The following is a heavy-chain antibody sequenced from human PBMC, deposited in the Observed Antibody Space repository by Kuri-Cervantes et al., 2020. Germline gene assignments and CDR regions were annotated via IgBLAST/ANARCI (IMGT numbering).Heavy chain of an antibody. D-gene: IGHD6-13*01. V-gene: IGHV5-51*01. CDR1: GYSFTSYW. CDR2: IYHGDADT. Sequence: GESLKISWKGSGYSFTSYWIGWVRQMPGKGLELMGIIYHGDADTRYSPSFQGQVTISADKSNSTAYLQWSSLKASDTAMYYCASSGEQQLVRGMDVWGQGTTVTVSS. CDR3: ASSGEQQLVRGMDV. J-gene: IGHJ6*02.